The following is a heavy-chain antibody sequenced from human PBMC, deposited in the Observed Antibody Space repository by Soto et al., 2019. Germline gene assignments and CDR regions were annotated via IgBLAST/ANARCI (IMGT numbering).Heavy chain of an antibody. CDR1: GDSVNSDSCY. CDR2: ISSSGRT. J-gene: IGHJ4*02. V-gene: IGHV4-61*01. D-gene: IGHD5-18*01. Sequence: SETLSLTCSVSGDSVNSDSCYWTWIRQPPGKGLEWIGYISSSGRTNYNPSLKSRVTISLDTSSNQFSLELTSVTAADTAIYYCARDIRGYSRAFDYWGQGTLVTVSS. CDR3: ARDIRGYSRAFDY.